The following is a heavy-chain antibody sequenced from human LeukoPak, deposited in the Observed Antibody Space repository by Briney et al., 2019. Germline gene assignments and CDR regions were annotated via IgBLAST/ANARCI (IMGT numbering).Heavy chain of an antibody. CDR3: ARAFKVPSCYFDL. CDR2: ISSSGRTI. J-gene: IGHJ2*01. Sequence: GGSLRLSCAASGFTFSVYYMSSIRQPPGKGRDCVSYISSSGRTIYYADSVKGRFTISRDNAKNSLYLQMNSLRVEDTAVYYCARAFKVPSCYFDLWGRGTLVTVSS. V-gene: IGHV3-11*01. CDR1: GFTFSVYY.